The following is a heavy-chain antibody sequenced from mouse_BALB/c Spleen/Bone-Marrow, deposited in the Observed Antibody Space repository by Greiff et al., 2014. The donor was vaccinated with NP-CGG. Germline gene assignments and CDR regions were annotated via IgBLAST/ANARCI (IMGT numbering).Heavy chain of an antibody. Sequence: VMLVESGPGLVAPSQSLSITCTVSGFSLTSYGVHWFRQPPGKVLEWLGVIWAGGSTNYNSALMSRLSISKDNSKSQVFLKMNSLQTDDTAMYYCARGSYYEGAMDYWGQGTSVTVSS. D-gene: IGHD1-1*01. V-gene: IGHV2-9*02. CDR1: GFSLTSYG. J-gene: IGHJ4*01. CDR3: ARGSYYEGAMDY. CDR2: IWAGGST.